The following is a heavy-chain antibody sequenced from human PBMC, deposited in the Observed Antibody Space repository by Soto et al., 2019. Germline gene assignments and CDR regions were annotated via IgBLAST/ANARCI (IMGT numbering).Heavy chain of an antibody. J-gene: IGHJ5*02. V-gene: IGHV1-8*01. CDR2: MNPNSGNT. CDR1: GYTFTSYD. D-gene: IGHD2-15*01. Sequence: QVQLVQSGAEVKKPGASVKVSCKASGYTFTSYDINWVRQATGQGLEWMGWMNPNSGNTGYAQKFQGRVTMTRNTSISTAYMELSSLRSEDTAVYYCARPLVYCSGGSCTHWFDPWGQGTLVTVSS. CDR3: ARPLVYCSGGSCTHWFDP.